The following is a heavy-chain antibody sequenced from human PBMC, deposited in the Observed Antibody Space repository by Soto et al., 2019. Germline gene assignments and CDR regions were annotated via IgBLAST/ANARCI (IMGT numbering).Heavy chain of an antibody. CDR1: GFTFSSYA. CDR2: ISGSGAGT. CDR3: ANSIAAAGIAMDY. V-gene: IGHV3-23*01. J-gene: IGHJ4*02. D-gene: IGHD6-13*01. Sequence: EVQLLESGGGLVQPGGSLRLSCAASGFTFSSYALSWVRLAPAKGLEWVSAISGSGAGTYYADSVKGRFTISRDNSKNTLYLQMNSLRAEDTAVYYCANSIAAAGIAMDYWGQGTLVTVSS.